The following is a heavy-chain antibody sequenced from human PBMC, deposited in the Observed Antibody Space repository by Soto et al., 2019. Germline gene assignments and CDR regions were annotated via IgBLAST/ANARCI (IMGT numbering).Heavy chain of an antibody. CDR2: ISGSGSCGATYYP. Sequence: GSLRLSCAASGFTFSNYAMSWVPQAPRKGLELVSTISGSGSCGATYYPYYADSVKVLFTISRDSSKDTVSMEMNSLRAEDPAVYYCAKDSRYYASRPSSGDWGQGNLVNVSS. CDR3: AKDSRYYASRPSSGD. V-gene: IGHV3-23*01. CDR1: GFTFSNYA. J-gene: IGHJ4*02. D-gene: IGHD3-10*01.